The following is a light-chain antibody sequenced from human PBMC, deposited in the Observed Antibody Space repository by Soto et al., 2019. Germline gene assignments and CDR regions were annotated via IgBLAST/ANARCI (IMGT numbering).Light chain of an antibody. CDR1: TLGSKF. Sequence: SYELTQPPSVSVSPGQTANITCSGNTLGSKFVFWYQQKAGQSPMVVIYEDTKRPSGIPERFSGSNSGNTATLTISGTQAMDEADFYCQAWDSGTVVLGGGTKVTVL. CDR2: EDT. V-gene: IGLV3-1*01. J-gene: IGLJ2*01. CDR3: QAWDSGTVV.